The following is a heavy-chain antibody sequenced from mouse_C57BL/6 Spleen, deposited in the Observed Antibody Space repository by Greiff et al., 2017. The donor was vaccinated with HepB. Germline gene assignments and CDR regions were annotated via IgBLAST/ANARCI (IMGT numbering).Heavy chain of an antibody. CDR2: INPSNGGT. Sequence: VQLVESGTELVKPGASVKLSCKASGYTFTSYWMHWVKQRPGQGLEWIGNINPSNGGTNYNEKFKSKATLTVDKSSSTAYMQLSSLTSEDSAVYYCARPLLHYYGSSYGYWGQGTTLTVSS. V-gene: IGHV1-53*01. CDR1: GYTFTSYW. CDR3: ARPLLHYYGSSYGY. D-gene: IGHD1-1*01. J-gene: IGHJ2*01.